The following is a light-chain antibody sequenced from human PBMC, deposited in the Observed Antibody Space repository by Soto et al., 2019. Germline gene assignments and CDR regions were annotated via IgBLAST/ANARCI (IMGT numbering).Light chain of an antibody. Sequence: EIVLTQSPATLSLSPGERATLSCRASQSVSSYLAWYQHKPGQAPRLLIYDASNRATGIPARFSGSGSGTDVTLSISSLEPEDFAVYYCQLRVNWPPLYTFGQGTKLEIK. J-gene: IGKJ2*01. CDR3: QLRVNWPPLYT. V-gene: IGKV3-11*01. CDR1: QSVSSY. CDR2: DAS.